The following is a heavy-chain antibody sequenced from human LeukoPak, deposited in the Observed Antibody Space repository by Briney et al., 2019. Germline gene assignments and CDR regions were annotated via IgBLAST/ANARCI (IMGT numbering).Heavy chain of an antibody. CDR1: GFTFSDYY. Sequence: GGSLRLSCAASGFTFSDYYMSWIRQAPWKGLEWVSYISSSGSTIYYADSVKGRFTISRDNAKNSLYLQMNSLRAEDTAVYYCARFGITMVRGVIHGMDVWGQGTTVTVSS. CDR2: ISSSGSTI. D-gene: IGHD3-10*01. CDR3: ARFGITMVRGVIHGMDV. J-gene: IGHJ6*02. V-gene: IGHV3-11*01.